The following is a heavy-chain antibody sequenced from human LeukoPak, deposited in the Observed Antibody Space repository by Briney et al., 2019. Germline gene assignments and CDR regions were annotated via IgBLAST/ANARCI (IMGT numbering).Heavy chain of an antibody. CDR1: GGSISSYY. CDR3: AREARVTYDILTGYFDY. D-gene: IGHD3-9*01. J-gene: IGHJ4*02. V-gene: IGHV4-59*01. CDR2: IYYSGST. Sequence: SETLSLTCTVSGGSISSYYWSWIRQPPGKGLEWVGYIYYSGSTNYNPSLKSRVTISVDTSKNQFSLKLSSVTAADTAVYYCAREARVTYDILTGYFDYWGQGTLVTVSS.